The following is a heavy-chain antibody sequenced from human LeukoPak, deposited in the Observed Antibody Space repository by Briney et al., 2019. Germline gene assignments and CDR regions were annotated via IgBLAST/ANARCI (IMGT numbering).Heavy chain of an antibody. CDR3: ARRDTAMVTSAIYYYYGMDV. Sequence: GASVKVSCKASGGTFSSYAISWVRQAPGQGLEWMGRIIPILGIANYAQKFQGRVTITADKSTSTAYMELSSLRSEDTAVYYCARRDTAMVTSAIYYYYGMDVWGQGTTVTVSS. CDR2: IIPILGIA. CDR1: GGTFSSYA. D-gene: IGHD5-18*01. J-gene: IGHJ6*02. V-gene: IGHV1-69*04.